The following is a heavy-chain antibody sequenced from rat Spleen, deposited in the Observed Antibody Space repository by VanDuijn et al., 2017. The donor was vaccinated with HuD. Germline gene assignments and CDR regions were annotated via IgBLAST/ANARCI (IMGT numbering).Heavy chain of an antibody. V-gene: IGHV5-58*01. D-gene: IGHD4-3*01. J-gene: IGHJ2*01. Sequence: EVQLVESGGGLVQPGRSLKLSCAASGFTLSNYGMYWVRQAPGKGLEWVSSIDTDGSRTYYPDSVRGRFTISRDNAENTAYLQMNSLWSEDTATYYCAVAGYGYWGQGVVVTVSS. CDR3: AVAGYGY. CDR2: IDTDGSRT. CDR1: GFTLSNYG.